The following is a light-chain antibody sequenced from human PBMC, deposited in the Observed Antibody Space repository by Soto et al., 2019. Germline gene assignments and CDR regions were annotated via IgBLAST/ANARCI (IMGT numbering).Light chain of an antibody. CDR3: QSYDNSLSHVV. V-gene: IGLV1-40*01. CDR2: GDN. Sequence: QSVLTQPPSVSGAPGQKVTIPCTGSSSNIGSFYDVHWYQQLPGTVPKLLIYGDNNRPSGVPDRFSGSKSGTSASLAITGLQPEDEADYYCQSYDNSLSHVVFGGGTKVTVL. CDR1: SSNIGSFYD. J-gene: IGLJ2*01.